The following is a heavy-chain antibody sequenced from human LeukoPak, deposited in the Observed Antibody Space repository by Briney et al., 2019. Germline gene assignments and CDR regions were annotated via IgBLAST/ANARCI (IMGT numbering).Heavy chain of an antibody. CDR2: ISSSSSYI. CDR3: ARDIADYGDYPADY. Sequence: GGSLRLSCAASGFTFSSYSMNWVRQAPGKGLEWVSSISSSSSYIYYADSVKGRFTISRDNAKNSLYLQMNSLRAEDTAVYHCARDIADYGDYPADYWGQGTLVTVSS. J-gene: IGHJ4*02. D-gene: IGHD4-17*01. CDR1: GFTFSSYS. V-gene: IGHV3-21*01.